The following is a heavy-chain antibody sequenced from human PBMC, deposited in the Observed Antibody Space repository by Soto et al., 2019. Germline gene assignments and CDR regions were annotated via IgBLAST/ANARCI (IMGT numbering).Heavy chain of an antibody. D-gene: IGHD4-17*01. J-gene: IGHJ4*02. CDR2: LYHSGST. V-gene: IGHV4-38-2*01. Sequence: SETLSLTCDVSAYSISSGHYCAWVRQPPGKGLEWIGTLYHSGSTYSNPSLRSRVTISIDTSKTQFSLKLSSVTAADTAVYYCARGYGGNFGYWAQGTLVTVS. CDR3: ARGYGGNFGY. CDR1: AYSISSGHY.